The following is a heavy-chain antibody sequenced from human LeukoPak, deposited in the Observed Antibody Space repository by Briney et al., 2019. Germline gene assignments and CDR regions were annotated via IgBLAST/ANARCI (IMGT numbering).Heavy chain of an antibody. D-gene: IGHD3-3*01. J-gene: IGHJ6*03. CDR2: ISYDGSNK. Sequence: GGSLRLSCAASGFTFSSYWMSWVRQAPGKGLEWVAVISYDGSNKYYADSVKGRFTISRDNSKNTLYLQMNSLRAEDTAVYYCAKNFLEWYAYYYYMDVWGKGTTVTVSS. V-gene: IGHV3-30-3*01. CDR3: AKNFLEWYAYYYYMDV. CDR1: GFTFSSYW.